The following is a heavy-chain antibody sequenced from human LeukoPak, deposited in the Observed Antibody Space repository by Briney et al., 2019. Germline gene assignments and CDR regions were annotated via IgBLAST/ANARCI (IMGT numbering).Heavy chain of an antibody. CDR1: GGSISSYY. CDR2: IYYSGST. CDR3: ARVSGYDWESFYDY. V-gene: IGHV4-59*01. Sequence: SETRSLTCTVSGGSISSYYWSWIRQPPGKGLEWIGYIYYSGSTNYNPSLKSRVTISVDTSKKQFSLKLRSVTAADTAVYYCARVSGYDWESFYDYWGQGTLVTVSS. J-gene: IGHJ4*02. D-gene: IGHD5-12*01.